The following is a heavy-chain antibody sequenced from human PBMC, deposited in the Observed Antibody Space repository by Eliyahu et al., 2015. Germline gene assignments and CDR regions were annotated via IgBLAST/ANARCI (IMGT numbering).Heavy chain of an antibody. J-gene: IGHJ4*02. V-gene: IGHV3-9*01. Sequence: EVQLVESGGGLVQPGRSLRLSCAASGFPXDXYAMHWVRQAPGKGLEWVSGXSWNSGSIGYADSVKGRFTISRDNAKNSLYLQMNSLRAEDTALYYCAKDSKRYSSSWTSPDYWGQGTLVTVSS. CDR1: GFPXDXYA. CDR3: AKDSKRYSSSWTSPDY. D-gene: IGHD6-13*01. CDR2: XSWNSGSI.